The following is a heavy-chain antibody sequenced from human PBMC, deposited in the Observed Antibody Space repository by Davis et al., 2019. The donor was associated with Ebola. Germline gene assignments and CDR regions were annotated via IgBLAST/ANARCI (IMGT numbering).Heavy chain of an antibody. J-gene: IGHJ3*02. CDR1: GFTFSSYS. D-gene: IGHD4-23*01. CDR2: ISSSSSTI. CDR3: ARDWGITTVVTPDAFDI. Sequence: GESLKISCAASGFTFSSYSMNWVHQAPGKGLEWVSYISSSSSTIYYADSVKGRFTISRDNAKNSLYLQMNSLRDEDTAVYYCARDWGITTVVTPDAFDIWGQGTMVTVSS. V-gene: IGHV3-48*02.